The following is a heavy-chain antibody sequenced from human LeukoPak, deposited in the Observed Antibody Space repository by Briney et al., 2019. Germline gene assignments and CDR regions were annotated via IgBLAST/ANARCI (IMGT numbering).Heavy chain of an antibody. Sequence: GASVKVSCKASGYTFTSYAMHWVRQAPGQRLEWMGWINAGNGNTKYSQEFQGRVTITRDTSTSTAYMELSSLRSEDTAVYYCARVYSYGLGFDYWGQGTLVTVSS. CDR3: ARVYSYGLGFDY. CDR1: GYTFTSYA. D-gene: IGHD5-18*01. V-gene: IGHV1-3*03. J-gene: IGHJ4*02. CDR2: INAGNGNT.